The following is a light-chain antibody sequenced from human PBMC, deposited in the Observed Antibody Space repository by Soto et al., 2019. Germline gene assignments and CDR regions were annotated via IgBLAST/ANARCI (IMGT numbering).Light chain of an antibody. CDR1: QSISKY. Sequence: EIVLTQSPATLSLSPGETATLSCRASQSISKYLAWYQQKPGQAPRLLIYNASNRAAGITVRFSGSGSGTDFTLTITSLEPEDFAVYYCQQRSNWPPKLTFGGGTRVEIK. CDR2: NAS. CDR3: QQRSNWPPKLT. J-gene: IGKJ4*01. V-gene: IGKV3-11*01.